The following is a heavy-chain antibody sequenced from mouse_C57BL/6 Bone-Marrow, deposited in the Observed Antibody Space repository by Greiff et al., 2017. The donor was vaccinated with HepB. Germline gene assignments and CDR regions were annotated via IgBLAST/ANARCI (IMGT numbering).Heavy chain of an antibody. CDR2: FHPYNDDT. CDR3: ANYYGSSYRVPWYVDV. J-gene: IGHJ1*03. D-gene: IGHD1-1*01. V-gene: IGHV1-47*01. CDR1: GYTFTTYP. Sequence: VKLQESGAELVKPGASVKMSCKASGYTFTTYPIEWMKQNHGKSLEWIGNFHPYNDDTKYNEKFKGKATLTVEKSSSTVYLELSRLKSDDSAVYYCANYYGSSYRVPWYVDVWGTGTTVTVSS.